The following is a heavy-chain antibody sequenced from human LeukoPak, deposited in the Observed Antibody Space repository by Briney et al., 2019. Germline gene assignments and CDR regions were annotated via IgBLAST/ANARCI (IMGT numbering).Heavy chain of an antibody. V-gene: IGHV3-21*01. Sequence: GGSLRLSCAASGFTFSSYSMNWVRQAPGKGLEWVSSISSSSSYIYYADSVKGRFTISRDNAKNSLYLQMNSLRAEDTAVYYCAKLPQGILTGFEFQHWGQGTLVTVSS. D-gene: IGHD3-9*01. J-gene: IGHJ1*01. CDR1: GFTFSSYS. CDR3: AKLPQGILTGFEFQH. CDR2: ISSSSSYI.